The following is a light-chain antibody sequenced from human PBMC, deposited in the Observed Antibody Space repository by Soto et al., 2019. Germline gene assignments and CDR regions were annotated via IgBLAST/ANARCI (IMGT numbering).Light chain of an antibody. CDR1: HSIDTW. CDR2: DAS. J-gene: IGKJ2*01. CDR3: HQYKSYTPYT. V-gene: IGKV1-5*01. Sequence: DIQMTQSPSALSASLGGRVTITCRASHSIDTWLAWYQQRPGKAPNLLIYDASSLASGVPSRFSGGGSGTEFTLTISNLQPDDFGTYYCHQYKSYTPYTIGQGTKVEIK.